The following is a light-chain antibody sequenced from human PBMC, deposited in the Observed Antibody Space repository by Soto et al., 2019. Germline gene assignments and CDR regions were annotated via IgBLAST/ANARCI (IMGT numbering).Light chain of an antibody. CDR3: SSYAGSSNSVV. Sequence: QSALTQVASVSGSPGQSITMSCTGTRNDVGGYNLVSWYQQYPGKAPKLMIYEGTKRPSGVSNRFSGSKSGNTASLTISGFQAEDEADYYCSSYAGSSNSVVFGGGTKLTVL. CDR2: EGT. V-gene: IGLV2-23*01. CDR1: RNDVGGYNL. J-gene: IGLJ2*01.